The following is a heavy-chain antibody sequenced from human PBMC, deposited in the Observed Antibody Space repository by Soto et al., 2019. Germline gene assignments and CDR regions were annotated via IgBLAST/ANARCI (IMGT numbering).Heavy chain of an antibody. CDR2: IFGADET. D-gene: IGHD3-16*01. Sequence: EVQLVETGGDLIQPGGSLGLSCPASGLSVTASNMNWVHQAPGKGLEWVSVIFGADETYYADSVRGRFTISRDNSKNTVYLQMDSLRTEDTALYYCARGGFDWGQGTLVTVSS. J-gene: IGHJ4*02. CDR1: GLSVTASN. CDR3: ARGGFD. V-gene: IGHV3-53*02.